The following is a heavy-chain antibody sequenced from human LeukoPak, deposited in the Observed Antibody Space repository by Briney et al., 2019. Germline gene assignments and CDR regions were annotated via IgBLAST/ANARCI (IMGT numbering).Heavy chain of an antibody. V-gene: IGHV1-69*06. D-gene: IGHD3-10*01. Sequence: ASVKVSCKASGGTFSSYAISWARQAPGQGLEWMGGIIPIFGTVNYAQKFQGRVTITADKSTSTAFMELSSLRSEDTAVYYCAREVTMVRGVTTFDYWGQGTLVTVSS. J-gene: IGHJ4*02. CDR1: GGTFSSYA. CDR2: IIPIFGTV. CDR3: AREVTMVRGVTTFDY.